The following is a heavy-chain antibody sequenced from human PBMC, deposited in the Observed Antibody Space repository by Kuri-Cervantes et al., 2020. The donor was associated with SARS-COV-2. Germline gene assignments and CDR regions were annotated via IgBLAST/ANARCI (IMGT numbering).Heavy chain of an antibody. CDR3: ARGSRYDYVWGSYRYTASWYFDL. J-gene: IGHJ2*01. CDR1: GFSISDRAYW. Sequence: GESLKISCTASGFSISDRAYWMTWVRQTPGKGLEWVANIKHDGSERFYVDSVKGRFTISRDNAKNSLYLQMNSLRAEDTAVYYCARGSRYDYVWGSYRYTASWYFDLWGRGTLVTVSS. D-gene: IGHD3-16*02. V-gene: IGHV3-7*01. CDR2: IKHDGSER.